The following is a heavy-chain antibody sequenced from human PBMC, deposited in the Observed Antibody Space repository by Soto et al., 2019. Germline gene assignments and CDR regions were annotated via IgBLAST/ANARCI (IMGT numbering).Heavy chain of an antibody. CDR1: GGTFSSYA. J-gene: IGHJ3*02. D-gene: IGHD5-18*01. CDR2: IIPIFGTA. CDR3: ARSGTAMVLDAFDT. Sequence: SVKVSCKASGGTFSSYAISWVRQAPGQGLEWMGGIIPIFGTANYAQKFQGRVTITADESTSTAYMELSSLRSEDTAVYYCARSGTAMVLDAFDTWGQGTMVTVSS. V-gene: IGHV1-69*13.